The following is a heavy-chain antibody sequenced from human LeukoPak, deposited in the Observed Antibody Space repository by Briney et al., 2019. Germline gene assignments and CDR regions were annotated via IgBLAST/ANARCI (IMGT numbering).Heavy chain of an antibody. CDR1: GYTFTSYG. V-gene: IGHV1-18*01. CDR2: ISAYNGNT. D-gene: IGHD3-9*01. J-gene: IGHJ4*02. CDR3: ARDYDILTGYVGFDY. Sequence: ASVKVSCKASGYTFTSYGISWVRQAPGQGLEWMGWISAYNGNTNYAQKLQGRVTMTTDTSTSTAYMELRSLRSDDTAVYYCARDYDILTGYVGFDYWGQGTLVTVSS.